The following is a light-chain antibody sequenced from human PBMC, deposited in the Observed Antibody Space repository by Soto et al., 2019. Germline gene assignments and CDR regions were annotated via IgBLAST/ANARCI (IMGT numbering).Light chain of an antibody. CDR3: QQYNNWPRT. CDR1: QSVSSN. V-gene: IGKV3-15*01. CDR2: GAS. J-gene: IGKJ2*01. Sequence: EIVMTQSPATLSVSRGERATVSCRVSQSVSSNLAWYQQKPGQAPRLLIYGASTRATGIPARFSGSGSGTEFTLTIGSLQSEDFPVYYCQQYNNWPRTFGQGTKLEIK.